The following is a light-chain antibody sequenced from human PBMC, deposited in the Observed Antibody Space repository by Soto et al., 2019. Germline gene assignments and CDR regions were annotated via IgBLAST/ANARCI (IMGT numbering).Light chain of an antibody. J-gene: IGLJ3*02. CDR3: QSYDSSLSGWV. V-gene: IGLV1-40*01. CDR1: SSNIGAGYD. Sequence: QAVLTQPPSVSEAPGQRVTISCTGSSSNIGAGYDVHWYQQLPGTAPKLLIYGNSNRPSGVPDRFSGSKSGTSASLAITGLRAEDEADYYCQSYDSSLSGWVFGGGTKVTVL. CDR2: GNS.